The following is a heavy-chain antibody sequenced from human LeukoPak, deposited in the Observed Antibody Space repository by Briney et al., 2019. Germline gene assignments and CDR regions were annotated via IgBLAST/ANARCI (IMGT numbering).Heavy chain of an antibody. CDR2: ISSGGSNT. V-gene: IGHV3-23*01. CDR1: GFTFSSYA. Sequence: PGGSLRLSCAASGFTFSSYAMNWVHQAPGKGLEWVSAISSGGSNTYYGDSLKGRFTISRDNSKNTLYLQMNSLRAEDTAIYYCAKDVRSVTPRGGFDYWGQGTLVTVSS. D-gene: IGHD4-17*01. CDR3: AKDVRSVTPRGGFDY. J-gene: IGHJ4*02.